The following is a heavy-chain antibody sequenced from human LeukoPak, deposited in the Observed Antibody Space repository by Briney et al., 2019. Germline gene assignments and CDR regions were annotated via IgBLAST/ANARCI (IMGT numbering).Heavy chain of an antibody. D-gene: IGHD7-27*01. CDR2: IYYCGTT. Sequence: SPCLSPAWTLSGGSISMHYTSWIRQSPGGGLGWIGYIYYCGTTSYNPSLKSRVTISLDTSKNQFSLKLTSVSAADTAVYYCARGSNWGSPDYWGQGTLVTVSS. V-gene: IGHV4-59*11. CDR1: GGSISMHY. CDR3: ARGSNWGSPDY. J-gene: IGHJ4*02.